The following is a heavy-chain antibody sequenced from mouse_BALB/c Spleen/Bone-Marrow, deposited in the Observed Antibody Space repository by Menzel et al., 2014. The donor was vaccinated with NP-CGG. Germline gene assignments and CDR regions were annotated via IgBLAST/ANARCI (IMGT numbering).Heavy chain of an antibody. CDR3: ARDYYGSSYFDY. J-gene: IGHJ2*01. V-gene: IGHV3-1*02. Sequence: PSLKSRISITRDTSKNQFFLQLNSVTAEGTGTYYCARDYYGSSYFDYWGQGTTLTVSS. D-gene: IGHD1-1*01.